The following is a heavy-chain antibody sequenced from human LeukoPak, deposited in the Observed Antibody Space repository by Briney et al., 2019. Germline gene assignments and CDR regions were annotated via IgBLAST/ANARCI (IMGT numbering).Heavy chain of an antibody. CDR2: IYYTGTT. CDR3: AGAPNRHFFDY. V-gene: IGHV4-59*01. Sequence: IXQPXGXXLEYIGHIYYTGTTDYNPSLKSRVTMSVDTSKNQFSLRLISVTASDTAVYFCAGAPNRHFFDYWGHGTLVAVSS. J-gene: IGHJ4*01.